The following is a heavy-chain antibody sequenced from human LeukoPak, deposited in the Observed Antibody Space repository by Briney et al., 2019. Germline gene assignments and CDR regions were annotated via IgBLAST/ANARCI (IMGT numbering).Heavy chain of an antibody. CDR1: GFTFSGYA. J-gene: IGHJ6*02. CDR2: ISGSGGSA. CDR3: ASIAAAGYYYYGMDV. V-gene: IGHV3-23*01. Sequence: PGGSLRLSCAASGFTFSGYAMSWVRQAPGKGLEWVSAISGSGGSAYYADSVKGRFTISRDNSKNTLYLQMNSLRAEDTAVYYCASIAAAGYYYYGMDVWGQGTTVTVSS. D-gene: IGHD6-13*01.